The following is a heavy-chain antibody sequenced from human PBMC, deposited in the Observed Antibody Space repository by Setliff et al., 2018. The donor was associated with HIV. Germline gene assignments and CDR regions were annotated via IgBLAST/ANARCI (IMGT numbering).Heavy chain of an antibody. D-gene: IGHD3-22*01. V-gene: IGHV1-2*02. CDR2: INPQTGGT. J-gene: IGHJ3*01. Sequence: GASVKVSCKASGYTLSSHYIHWVRQAPGHRPEWVGWINPQTGGTNFAQKFQGRITMTSDTSVNTVFIELSRLKSDDTALYYCAKLDYYDYSGSWARKVAIDFWGRGTMVTVSS. CDR3: AKLDYYDYSGSWARKVAIDF. CDR1: GYTLSSHY.